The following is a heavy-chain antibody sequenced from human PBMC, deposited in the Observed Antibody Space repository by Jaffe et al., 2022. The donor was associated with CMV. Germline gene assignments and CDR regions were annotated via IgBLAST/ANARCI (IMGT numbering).Heavy chain of an antibody. CDR1: GFSLSTSGMC. CDR2: IDWDDDK. V-gene: IGHV2-70*01. J-gene: IGHJ6*02. Sequence: QVTLRESGPALVKPTQTLTLTCTFSGFSLSTSGMCVSWIRQPPGKALEWLALIDWDDDKYYSTSLKTRLTISKDTSKNQVVLTMTNMDPVDTATYYCARIMLGGSHPHYYYYGMDVWGQGTTVTVSS. D-gene: IGHD3-16*02. CDR3: ARIMLGGSHPHYYYYGMDV.